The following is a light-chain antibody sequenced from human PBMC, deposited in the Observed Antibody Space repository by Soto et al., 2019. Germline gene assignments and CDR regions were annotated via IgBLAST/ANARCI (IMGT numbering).Light chain of an antibody. J-gene: IGKJ1*01. V-gene: IGKV1-39*01. CDR2: AAT. CDR3: QHSYSTEWK. Sequence: DIQMTQSPSSLSASVGDRVTITCRASQSLTSYLNWYQQKPGQAPKLLISAATSLQSGVHSRFCVSGSGTDFTLTISSLQPEDFATDYGQHSYSTEWKFGQGTKVEIK. CDR1: QSLTSY.